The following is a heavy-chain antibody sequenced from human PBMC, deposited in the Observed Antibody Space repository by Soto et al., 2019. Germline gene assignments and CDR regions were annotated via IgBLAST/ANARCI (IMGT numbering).Heavy chain of an antibody. CDR3: ARDSSGYPDY. D-gene: IGHD3-22*01. Sequence: SETLSLSCPFSGGSLISGDYYWSMIRQPPGKGLEWIGYIYYSGSTYYNPSLKSRVTISVDTSKNQFSLKLSSVTAADTAVYYCARDSSGYPDYWGQGTLVTVSS. CDR2: IYYSGST. CDR1: GGSLISGDYY. V-gene: IGHV4-30-4*01. J-gene: IGHJ4*02.